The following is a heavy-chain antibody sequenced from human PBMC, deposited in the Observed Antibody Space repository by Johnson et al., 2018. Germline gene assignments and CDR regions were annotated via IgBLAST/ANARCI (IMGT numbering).Heavy chain of an antibody. V-gene: IGHV3-74*01. CDR3: LRDRAPRGYYGMDL. Sequence: VQLQESGGGLVQXGGSLRLSCAASGFTFSSYWMHWVRQAPGKGLVWVSRISIDGSRTSYADSVKGRFTISRDNSKNTLYLQMNGLRAEDTAGYYCLRDRAPRGYYGMDLWGQGTTVTVSS. J-gene: IGHJ6*02. CDR2: ISIDGSRT. CDR1: GFTFSSYW. D-gene: IGHD3-10*01.